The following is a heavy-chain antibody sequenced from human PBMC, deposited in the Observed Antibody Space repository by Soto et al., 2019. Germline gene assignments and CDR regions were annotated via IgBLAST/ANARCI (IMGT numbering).Heavy chain of an antibody. Sequence: SETLSLTCTVSGGSISSGYYYWSWIRQPPGKGLEWIGYIYYIGSTYYNPSLKSRVTISVDTSKNQFSLKLSSVTAADTAVYYCAYGSDPGGAGDIWGQGKMVTV. V-gene: IGHV4-30-4*01. CDR2: IYYIGST. J-gene: IGHJ3*02. CDR3: AYGSDPGGAGDI. D-gene: IGHD3-10*01. CDR1: GGSISSGYYY.